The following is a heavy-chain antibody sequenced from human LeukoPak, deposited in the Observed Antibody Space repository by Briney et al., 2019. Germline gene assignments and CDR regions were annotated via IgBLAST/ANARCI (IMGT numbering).Heavy chain of an antibody. Sequence: GGSLRLSRAASVFTVSSNYMSWVRPATGKGLEWVSVIYSGGSTYYADSVKGRFTISRHNSKNTLNPQMNSLQAEHTAVYYFARADIAAADFDYWGQGTLVTVSS. D-gene: IGHD6-13*01. V-gene: IGHV3-53*03. CDR1: VFTVSSNY. CDR2: IYSGGST. CDR3: ARADIAAADFDY. J-gene: IGHJ4*02.